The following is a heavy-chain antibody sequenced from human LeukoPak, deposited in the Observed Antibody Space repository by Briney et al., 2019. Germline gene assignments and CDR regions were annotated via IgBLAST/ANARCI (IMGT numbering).Heavy chain of an antibody. CDR2: ISTSGNTI. V-gene: IGHV3-11*01. Sequence: GGSLRLSCAASGFTFSDYYMSWIRQAPGKGLEWVSYISTSGNTIHYADSVKGRFTISRDNAKNSLYLQMNSLRAEDTAVYYCARDGHYDILTGYFQDWGQGTLVTVSS. CDR1: GFTFSDYY. CDR3: ARDGHYDILTGYFQD. D-gene: IGHD3-9*01. J-gene: IGHJ1*01.